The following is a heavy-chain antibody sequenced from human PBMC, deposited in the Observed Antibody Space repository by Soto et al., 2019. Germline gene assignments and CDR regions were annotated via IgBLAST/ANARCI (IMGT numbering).Heavy chain of an antibody. Sequence: ASVKVSCKASGYTFTSYGISWVRQAPGQGLEWMGWISAYNGNTNYAQKLQGRVTMTTDTSTSTAYMELRSLRSEDTAVYYCATTTVVTQDAFDIWGQGTMVTVSS. CDR2: ISAYNGNT. CDR3: ATTTVVTQDAFDI. V-gene: IGHV1-18*01. D-gene: IGHD4-17*01. CDR1: GYTFTSYG. J-gene: IGHJ3*02.